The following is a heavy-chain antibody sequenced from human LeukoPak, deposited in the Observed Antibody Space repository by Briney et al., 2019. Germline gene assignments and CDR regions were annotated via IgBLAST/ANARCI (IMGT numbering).Heavy chain of an antibody. CDR1: GFTFSSYS. CDR2: ISGSGGST. CDR3: AKRPSRAIFGVVITPHLSYFDY. D-gene: IGHD3-3*01. Sequence: GGSLRLSCAASGFTFSSYSMNWVRQAPGKGLEWVSAISGSGGSTYYADSVKGRFTISRDNSKNTLYLQMNSLRAEDTAVYYCAKRPSRAIFGVVITPHLSYFDYWGQGTLVTVSS. J-gene: IGHJ4*02. V-gene: IGHV3-23*01.